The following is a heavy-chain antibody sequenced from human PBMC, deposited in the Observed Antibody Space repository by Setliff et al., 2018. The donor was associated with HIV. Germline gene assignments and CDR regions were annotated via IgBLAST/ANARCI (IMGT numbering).Heavy chain of an antibody. D-gene: IGHD3-3*01. CDR3: ARHFGISYRSPFDP. Sequence: GESLKISCKGSGYTFSNYWIAWVRQMPGKGLERMGIIYPDDSDTRYSPSFQGQVTISVDKSTSTAYLQWSSLKASDSAIYYCARHFGISYRSPFDPWGQGTLVTVSS. CDR2: IYPDDSDT. J-gene: IGHJ5*02. V-gene: IGHV5-51*01. CDR1: GYTFSNYW.